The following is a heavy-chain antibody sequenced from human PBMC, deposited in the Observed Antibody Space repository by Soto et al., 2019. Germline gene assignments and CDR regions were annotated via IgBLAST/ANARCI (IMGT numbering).Heavy chain of an antibody. Sequence: QITLNESGPTQVKPRQTLTLTCPFSGFSLTTSGVGVGWIRQSPGKAPEWLALIYWDDDKRYSPSLKSRLTITKDTPKNQVVLTMADLDPADTATYYCAHRVLRTVFGLVTTTAIYFDFWGQGTPVAVSS. CDR2: IYWDDDK. CDR3: AHRVLRTVFGLVTTTAIYFDF. CDR1: GFSLTTSGVG. V-gene: IGHV2-5*02. D-gene: IGHD3-3*01. J-gene: IGHJ4*02.